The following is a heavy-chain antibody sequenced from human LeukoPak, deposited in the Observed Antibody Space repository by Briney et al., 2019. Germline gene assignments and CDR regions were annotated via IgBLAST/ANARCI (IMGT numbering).Heavy chain of an antibody. CDR2: ISWNSGSI. J-gene: IGHJ5*02. Sequence: PGGSLRLSCAASGFTFDDYAMHWARQAPGKGLEWVSGISWNSGSIGYADSVKGRFTISRDNAKNSLYLQMNSLRAEDMALYYCARDRSQEFDPWGQGTLVTVSS. CDR1: GFTFDDYA. D-gene: IGHD3-10*01. CDR3: ARDRSQEFDP. V-gene: IGHV3-9*03.